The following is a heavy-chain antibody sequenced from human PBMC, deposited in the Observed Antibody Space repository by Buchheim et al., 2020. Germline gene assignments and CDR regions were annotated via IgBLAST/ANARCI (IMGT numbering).Heavy chain of an antibody. CDR2: KSFDGSNE. V-gene: IGHV3-30*18. J-gene: IGHJ4*02. CDR3: ANSWSQHSMFDY. D-gene: IGHD3-10*02. Sequence: QVQLVESGGGVVQPGRSLRLSCAASGFTFRYSGMHWVRQAPGKGLEWVASKSFDGSNEYYADSVKGSFTISRDNSKNTLYLQMNSLKTEDTAVYYCANSWSQHSMFDYWGQGTL. CDR1: GFTFRYSG.